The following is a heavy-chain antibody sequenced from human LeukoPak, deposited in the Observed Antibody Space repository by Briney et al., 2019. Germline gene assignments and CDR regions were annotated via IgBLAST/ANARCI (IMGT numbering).Heavy chain of an antibody. Sequence: GGSLRLSCTVSGFTVSSNSMSWVRQAPGKGLEWVSFIYSDNTHYSYSVKGRFTISRDNSKNTLYLQMNSLRAEDTAVYYCATPYYYGSGSYWPFDYWGQGTLVTVSS. CDR3: ATPYYYGSGSYWPFDY. CDR1: GFTVSSNS. D-gene: IGHD3-10*01. J-gene: IGHJ4*02. V-gene: IGHV3-66*03. CDR2: IYSDNT.